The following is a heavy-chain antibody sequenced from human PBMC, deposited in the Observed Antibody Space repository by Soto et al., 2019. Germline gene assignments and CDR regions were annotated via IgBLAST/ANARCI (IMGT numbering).Heavy chain of an antibody. CDR1: GYTFTSYG. Sequence: QVQLVQSGAEVKQPGASVKVSCKASGYTFTSYGLSWMRQAPGQGLEWMGWITVYNGKTNYAQKLQGRVTMTTDTSTSTAYMQLRSLRYDDTAVYYFAIRTGQLPYYFVYWGQGTLVTVSS. V-gene: IGHV1-18*01. D-gene: IGHD6-6*01. CDR3: AIRTGQLPYYFVY. J-gene: IGHJ4*02. CDR2: ITVYNGKT.